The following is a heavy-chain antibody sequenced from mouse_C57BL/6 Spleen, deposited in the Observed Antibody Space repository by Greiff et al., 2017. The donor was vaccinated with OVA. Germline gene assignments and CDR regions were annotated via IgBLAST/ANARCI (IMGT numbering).Heavy chain of an antibody. CDR3: TRSYYGSSYVKHFDV. CDR1: GYTFTDYE. V-gene: IGHV1-15*01. D-gene: IGHD1-1*01. J-gene: IGHJ1*03. CDR2: IDPETGGT. Sequence: QVQLQQSGAELVRPGASVTLSCKASGYTFTDYEMHWVKQTPVHGLEWIGAIDPETGGTAYNQKFKGKAILTADKSSSTAYMELRSLTSEDSAVYYCTRSYYGSSYVKHFDVWGTGTTVTVSS.